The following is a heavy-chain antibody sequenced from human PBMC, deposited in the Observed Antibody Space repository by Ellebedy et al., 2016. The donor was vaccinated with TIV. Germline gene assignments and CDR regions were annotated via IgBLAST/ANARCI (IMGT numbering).Heavy chain of an antibody. V-gene: IGHV3-48*03. CDR1: GFTFSGYE. CDR2: ISSSGSPI. Sequence: GESLKISCAASGFTFSGYEMNWVRQAPGKGLEWLSYISSSGSPIKYADSVKGRFTISRDNAKKSLHLQMNSLRAEDTAVYYCARGDGGYYYGMDVWGQGTTVTVSS. J-gene: IGHJ6*02. D-gene: IGHD5-24*01. CDR3: ARGDGGYYYGMDV.